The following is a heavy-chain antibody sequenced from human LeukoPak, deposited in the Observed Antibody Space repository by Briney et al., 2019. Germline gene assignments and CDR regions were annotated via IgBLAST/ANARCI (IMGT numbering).Heavy chain of an antibody. J-gene: IGHJ4*02. CDR1: ADSVSNTKYY. CDR2: IHYSGST. Sequence: SETLSLTCTVSADSVSNTKYYWGWIRQPPGKGLEWIGIIHYSGSTYYNPSLKSRVIMSVDTSKNQFSLRLSSVTAADTAVYYCAGYYDSLSHFGHWGQGTLVIVSS. D-gene: IGHD3-22*01. V-gene: IGHV4-39*07. CDR3: AGYYDSLSHFGH.